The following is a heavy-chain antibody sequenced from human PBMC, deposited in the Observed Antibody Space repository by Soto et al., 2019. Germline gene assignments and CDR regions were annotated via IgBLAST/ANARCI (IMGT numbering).Heavy chain of an antibody. D-gene: IGHD3-22*01. CDR1: GFNFSSYG. J-gene: IGHJ4*02. V-gene: IGHV3-33*01. CDR2: IWNDGSNE. CDR3: ARDQTDSGGYSDS. Sequence: PGGSLRLSCGASGFNFSSYGMHWVRQAPGKGLEWVAIIWNDGSNEYYADSVKGRFTISRDNSKNTVYLQVSKLRAEDTAVYFCARDQTDSGGYSDSWGQGTLVTVSS.